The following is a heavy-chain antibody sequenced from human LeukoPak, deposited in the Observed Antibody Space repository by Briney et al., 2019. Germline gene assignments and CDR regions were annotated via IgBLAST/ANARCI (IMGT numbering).Heavy chain of an antibody. CDR3: ARDGGYRFDP. Sequence: GGSLRLSCVASGSGFSFNTYNMIWVRQAPGKGLGWVSSISSSSTYIYYADSVKGRFTISRDNAKNSLYLQMNSLRAEDKAIYYCARDGGYRFDPWGQGTLVTVSS. J-gene: IGHJ5*02. V-gene: IGHV3-21*01. D-gene: IGHD3-16*01. CDR1: GSGFSFNTYN. CDR2: ISSSSTYI.